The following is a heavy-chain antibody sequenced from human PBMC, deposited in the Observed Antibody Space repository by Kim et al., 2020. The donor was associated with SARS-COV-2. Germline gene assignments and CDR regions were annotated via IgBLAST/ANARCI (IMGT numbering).Heavy chain of an antibody. J-gene: IGHJ6*02. V-gene: IGHV1-69*13. CDR3: ASPDCGGDCYHYYYYGMDV. Sequence: SVKVSCKASGGTFSSYAISWVRQAPGQGLEWMGGIIPLFGTANYAQKFQGRVTITADESTSTAYMELSSLRSEDTAVYYCASPDCGGDCYHYYYYGMDVLGQGTTVTVSS. D-gene: IGHD2-21*02. CDR2: IIPLFGTA. CDR1: GGTFSSYA.